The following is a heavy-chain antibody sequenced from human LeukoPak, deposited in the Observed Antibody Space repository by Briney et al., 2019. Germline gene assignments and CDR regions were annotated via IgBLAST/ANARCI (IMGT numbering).Heavy chain of an antibody. J-gene: IGHJ5*02. CDR3: ARDAHDYGDYGWFDP. V-gene: IGHV4-30-4*01. D-gene: IGHD4-17*01. Sequence: PSQTLSLTCAVSGGSIRSGAYYWSWIRQPPGKGLEWIGYIYYSGSTYYNPSLKSRVTISVDTSKNQFSLKLSSVTAADTAVYYCARDAHDYGDYGWFDPWGQGTLVTVSS. CDR1: GGSIRSGAYY. CDR2: IYYSGST.